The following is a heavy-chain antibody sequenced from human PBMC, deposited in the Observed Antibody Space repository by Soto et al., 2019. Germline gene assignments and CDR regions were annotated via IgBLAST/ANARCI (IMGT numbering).Heavy chain of an antibody. J-gene: IGHJ5*02. CDR2: FYPDESRS. Sequence: PGESLKIHCQGFGYRFSDYCFVWGRQTPGKGLEWMGMFYPDESRSIFSPSFQGPVTFSGDLSVNTAYLQWTSLKAPDNGMYYCARFGGPALSHNWFDVWGQGTPVTVSS. D-gene: IGHD3-10*01. V-gene: IGHV5-51*01. CDR1: GYRFSDYC. CDR3: ARFGGPALSHNWFDV.